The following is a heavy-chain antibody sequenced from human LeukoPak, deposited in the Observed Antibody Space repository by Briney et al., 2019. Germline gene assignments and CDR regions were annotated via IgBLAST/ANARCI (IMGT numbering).Heavy chain of an antibody. CDR1: GFSFNSFS. CDR2: ISSSSTTI. J-gene: IGHJ4*02. CDR3: AKDRGGFGELLPYYFDY. Sequence: GGSLRLSCAASGFSFNSFSMNWVRQAPGKGLEWVSYISSSSTTIHYADSVKGRFTISRDNAKNSLYLQMNSLRAEDTAVYYCAKDRGGFGELLPYYFDYWGQGTLVTVSS. D-gene: IGHD3-10*01. V-gene: IGHV3-48*01.